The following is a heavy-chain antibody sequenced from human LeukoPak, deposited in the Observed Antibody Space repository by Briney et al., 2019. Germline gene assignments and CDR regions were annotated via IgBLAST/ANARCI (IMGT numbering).Heavy chain of an antibody. J-gene: IGHJ4*02. CDR3: ARGGGEASSWGHYSDY. V-gene: IGHV4-59*01. CDR2: IYYSGSS. CDR1: GGSFSSYQ. D-gene: IGHD6-13*01. Sequence: SSETLSLTCTVSGGSFSSYQWSWIRQPPGKGLEWIGYIYYSGSSIYNPSLRSRVTISVDTSKNQFVLKLSSVTAAATAVYYCARGGGEASSWGHYSDYWGQGILVTVSS.